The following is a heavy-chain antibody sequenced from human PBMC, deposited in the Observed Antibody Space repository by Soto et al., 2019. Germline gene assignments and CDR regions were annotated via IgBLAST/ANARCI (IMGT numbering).Heavy chain of an antibody. CDR3: AKGPPAVYGSGSYYNFFDY. CDR1: GFTFSSYA. J-gene: IGHJ4*02. V-gene: IGHV3-23*01. Sequence: PGGSLRLSCAASGFTFSSYAMSWVRQAPGKGLEWVSAISGSGGSTYYADSVKGRFTISRDNSKNTLYLQMNSLRAEDTAVYYCAKGPPAVYGSGSYYNFFDYWGQGTLVTVSS. CDR2: ISGSGGST. D-gene: IGHD3-10*01.